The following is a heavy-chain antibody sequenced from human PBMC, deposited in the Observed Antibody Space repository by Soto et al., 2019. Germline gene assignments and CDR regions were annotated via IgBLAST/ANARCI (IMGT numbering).Heavy chain of an antibody. CDR2: IIPILGIA. CDR3: AAEYGGNSA. V-gene: IGHV1-69*02. Sequence: QVQLVQSGAEVKKPGSSVKVSCKASGGTFSSYTISWVRQAPGQGLEWMGRIIPILGIANYAQKFQGRVTITADKSTSTAYMELSSLLSEGTAVYYCAAEYGGNSAWGQGTLVTVSS. J-gene: IGHJ4*02. CDR1: GGTFSSYT. D-gene: IGHD4-17*01.